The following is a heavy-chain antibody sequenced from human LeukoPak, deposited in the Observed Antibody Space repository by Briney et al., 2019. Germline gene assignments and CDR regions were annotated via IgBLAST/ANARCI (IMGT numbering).Heavy chain of an antibody. V-gene: IGHV3-21*04. D-gene: IGHD7-27*01. CDR1: GFTFSSYN. Sequence: GGSLRLSCAASGFTFSSYNMNWVRQAPGKGLEWVSSITSGSSYIYYADSVKGRFTISRDNAKNSLYLQMNSLKTEDTAVYYCTRVNVRTGERYFDYWGQGTLVTVSS. J-gene: IGHJ4*02. CDR2: ITSGSSYI. CDR3: TRVNVRTGERYFDY.